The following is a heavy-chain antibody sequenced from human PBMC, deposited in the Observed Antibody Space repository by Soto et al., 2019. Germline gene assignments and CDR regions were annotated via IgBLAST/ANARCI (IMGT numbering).Heavy chain of an antibody. CDR3: ARGGSYYAH. Sequence: QVQLVQSGAEVKQPGASVRVSCKASGNTHTIYFIHWLRQAPGQGLEWMGWINSVSGGTNYAPRFRGRVSMTRDTSSATSFRDRSGLRADDTAVYYCARGGSYYAHWGQGTLVTVSS. CDR1: GNTHTIYF. J-gene: IGHJ4*02. V-gene: IGHV1-2*02. D-gene: IGHD3-16*01. CDR2: INSVSGGT.